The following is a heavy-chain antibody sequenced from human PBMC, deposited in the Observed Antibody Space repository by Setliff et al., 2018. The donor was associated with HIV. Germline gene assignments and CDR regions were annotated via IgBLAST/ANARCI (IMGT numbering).Heavy chain of an antibody. Sequence: SETLSLTCAVYGGSFSNYYWSWIRQSPGEGLEWIGEINHGGSTNYNPSLKSRVTMSVDTSKNQFSLQLTSVTAADTAVYYCARVQMAYAAFDVWGQGTMVTVSS. CDR2: INHGGST. J-gene: IGHJ3*01. D-gene: IGHD4-17*01. CDR1: GGSFSNYY. CDR3: ARVQMAYAAFDV. V-gene: IGHV4-34*01.